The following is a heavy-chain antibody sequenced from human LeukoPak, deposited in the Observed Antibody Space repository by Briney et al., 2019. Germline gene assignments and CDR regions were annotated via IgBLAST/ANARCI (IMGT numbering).Heavy chain of an antibody. D-gene: IGHD3-3*01. J-gene: IGHJ4*02. CDR3: AREGLGRLYYDFWSCYRYYFDY. Sequence: SETLSLTCTVSGYSISSGYYWGWIRQPPGKGLEWIGSIYHSGSTYYNPSLKSRVTISVDTSKNQFSLKLSSATAADTAVYYCAREGLGRLYYDFWSCYRYYFDYWGQETLVTVSS. CDR2: IYHSGST. V-gene: IGHV4-38-2*02. CDR1: GYSISSGYY.